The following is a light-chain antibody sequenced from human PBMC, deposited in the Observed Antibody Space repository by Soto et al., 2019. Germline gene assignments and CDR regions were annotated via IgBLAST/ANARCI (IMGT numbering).Light chain of an antibody. J-gene: IGKJ5*01. Sequence: AIQLTQSPSSLSASVGDRVTITCRASQGISGALAWYQQKPGRAPTLLIYDASSVESGVPSRFSGSESGTDFTLTISSLQAEDFATYYCQQFHTYPVTFGQGTRLEIK. CDR2: DAS. CDR3: QQFHTYPVT. CDR1: QGISGA. V-gene: IGKV1-13*02.